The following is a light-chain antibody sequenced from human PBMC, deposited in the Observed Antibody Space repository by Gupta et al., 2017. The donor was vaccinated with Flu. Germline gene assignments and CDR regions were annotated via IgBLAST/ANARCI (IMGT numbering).Light chain of an antibody. J-gene: IGLJ1*01. CDR1: SPNIGANYA. Sequence: QSVLTQPPSVSGAPGQRVTISCTGSSPNIGANYAVHWYQQLPGTAPTLLIHGTNTRPSGVPDRFSGSKSATSASLASTGLQADDEADYYCQSFDTRLTGYVFVTGTKVIVL. CDR2: GTN. V-gene: IGLV1-40*01. CDR3: QSFDTRLTGYV.